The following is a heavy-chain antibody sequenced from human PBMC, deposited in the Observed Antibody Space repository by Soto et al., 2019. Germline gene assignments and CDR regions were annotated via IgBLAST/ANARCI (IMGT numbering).Heavy chain of an antibody. CDR2: ISGSGGST. V-gene: IGHV3-23*01. D-gene: IGHD6-19*01. CDR1: GFTFSSYA. Sequence: PGGSLRLSCAASGFTFSSYAMSWVRQAPGKGLGWVSAISGSGGSTYYADSVKGRFTISRDNSKNTLYLQMNSLRAEDTAVYYCAKRPIPVAGTGKWFDPWGQGTLVTVSS. J-gene: IGHJ5*02. CDR3: AKRPIPVAGTGKWFDP.